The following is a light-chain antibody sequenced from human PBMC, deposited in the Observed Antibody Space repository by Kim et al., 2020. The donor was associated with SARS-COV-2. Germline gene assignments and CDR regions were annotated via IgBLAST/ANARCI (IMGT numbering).Light chain of an antibody. CDR3: QQYGRSPYT. V-gene: IGKV3-20*01. CDR1: QSVSSSY. CDR2: GAS. Sequence: EIVLTQSPGTLSLSPGERATLSCRANQSVSSSYLAWYQQKPGQAPRLLIYGASSRATGIPDRFSGSGSGTDFTLTISRLEPEDFAVYYCQQYGRSPYTFGQGTKLEI. J-gene: IGKJ2*01.